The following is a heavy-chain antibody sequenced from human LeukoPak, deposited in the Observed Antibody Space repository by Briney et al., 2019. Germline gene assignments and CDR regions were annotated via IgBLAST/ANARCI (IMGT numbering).Heavy chain of an antibody. CDR1: GYTFTSYY. D-gene: IGHD5-24*01. CDR3: ARAVRDGYNPPHFDY. CDR2: INPSGGST. V-gene: IGHV1-46*01. J-gene: IGHJ4*02. Sequence: GASVKVSCKASGYTFTSYYMHWVRQAPGQGLEWMGIINPSGGSTSYAQKFQGRDTMTRDTSTSTVYMELSSLRSEDTAVYYCARAVRDGYNPPHFDYWGQGTLVTVSS.